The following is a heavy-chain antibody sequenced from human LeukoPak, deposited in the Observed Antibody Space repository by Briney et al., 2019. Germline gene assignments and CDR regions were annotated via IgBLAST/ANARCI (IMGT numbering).Heavy chain of an antibody. J-gene: IGHJ4*02. CDR3: ARRQLRFLDIDY. CDR1: GYTFTSYY. CDR2: INPSGGST. Sequence: ASVKVSCKASGYTFTSYYMHWVRQAPGQGLEWMGIINPSGGSTNYAQKFQGRVTMTRDTSTSTVYMELSSLRSEDTAVYYCARRQLRFLDIDYWGQGSLVTVSS. D-gene: IGHD3-3*01. V-gene: IGHV1-46*01.